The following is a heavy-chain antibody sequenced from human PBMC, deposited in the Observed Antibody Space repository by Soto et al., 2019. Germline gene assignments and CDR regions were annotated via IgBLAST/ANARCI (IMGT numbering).Heavy chain of an antibody. CDR3: AITYCRDNSCPRDFDF. CDR1: GGTFNNYT. J-gene: IGHJ4*02. CDR2: FIPILDMA. Sequence: QVQVVQSGAEVKKPESSVKVSCKPSGGTFNNYTVNWVRLAPGHGLEWMGRFIPILDMANYAQKFQDSVTITADRSTFTAYMELNSLTSDDTAVYYCAITYCRDNSCPRDFDFWGPGTRVTVSS. V-gene: IGHV1-69*02. D-gene: IGHD2-21*01.